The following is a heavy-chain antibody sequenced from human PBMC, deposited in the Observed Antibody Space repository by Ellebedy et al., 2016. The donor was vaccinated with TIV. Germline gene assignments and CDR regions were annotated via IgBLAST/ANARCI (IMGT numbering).Heavy chain of an antibody. CDR3: ATDGSYGDHLFPQHAFST. CDR1: GFTFSSYW. Sequence: GESLKISCAASGFTFSSYWMTWVRQAPGKGLEWVANINQDGSDKYYVDSVKGRFTISRDNAKNSLYLQMNSLRVEDTSVYYCATDGSYGDHLFPQHAFSTWGQGTMVSVSS. V-gene: IGHV3-7*01. CDR2: INQDGSDK. D-gene: IGHD4-17*01. J-gene: IGHJ3*02.